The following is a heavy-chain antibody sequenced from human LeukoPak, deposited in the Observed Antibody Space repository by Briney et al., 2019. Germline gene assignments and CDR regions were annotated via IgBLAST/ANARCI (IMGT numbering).Heavy chain of an antibody. D-gene: IGHD6-6*01. CDR1: GFTVSSNY. V-gene: IGHV3-66*01. CDR3: ARDLRQLVRTFDY. Sequence: GGSLRLSCAASGFTVSSNYMSWVRQAPGKGLEWVSVIYSGGSTYYADSVKGRFTIFRDNSKNTLYLQMNSLRAEDTAVYYCARDLRQLVRTFDYWGQGTLVTVSS. J-gene: IGHJ4*02. CDR2: IYSGGST.